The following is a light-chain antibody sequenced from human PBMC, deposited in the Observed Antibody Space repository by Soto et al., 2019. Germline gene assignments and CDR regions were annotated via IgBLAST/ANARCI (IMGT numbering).Light chain of an antibody. Sequence: QSVLTQPRSVSGSPGQSVTISCTGTSSDVGGYNYVSWYQQHPGKAPKLMIYDVSKRPSGVPDRFSGSKSGNTASLTIYGLQAEDEADYYCCSYAGNYTYYVFGTGTKLTVL. V-gene: IGLV2-11*01. CDR3: CSYAGNYTYYV. J-gene: IGLJ1*01. CDR1: SSDVGGYNY. CDR2: DVS.